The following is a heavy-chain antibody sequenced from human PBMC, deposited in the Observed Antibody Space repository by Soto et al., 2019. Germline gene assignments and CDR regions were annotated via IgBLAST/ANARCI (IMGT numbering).Heavy chain of an antibody. CDR1: GFTFSDYY. J-gene: IGHJ4*02. CDR2: ISDSAAFT. V-gene: IGHV3-11*05. Sequence: AASGFTFSDYYMGWVRQAPGKGLEWVSFISDSAAFTSYADSVKGRFTVSRDNAKNSLYLRLNSLTAEDTAVYFCARAVGGSFLFDYWGPGSLVTVSS. CDR3: ARAVGGSFLFDY. D-gene: IGHD2-15*01.